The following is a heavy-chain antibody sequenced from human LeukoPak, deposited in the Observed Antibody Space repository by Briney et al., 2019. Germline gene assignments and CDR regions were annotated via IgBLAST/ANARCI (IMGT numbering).Heavy chain of an antibody. V-gene: IGHV4-39*07. Sequence: SETLSLTCTVSGVSISSSNSYWGWIRQPPGKGLEWIGSIYYSGNTYYNASLKSQVSISRDTAKNQFSLKLTSVTAADTAVYYCARDRGTPYGSGSYYDYWGQGTLVTVSS. CDR2: IYYSGNT. J-gene: IGHJ4*02. CDR1: GVSISSSNSY. D-gene: IGHD3-10*01. CDR3: ARDRGTPYGSGSYYDY.